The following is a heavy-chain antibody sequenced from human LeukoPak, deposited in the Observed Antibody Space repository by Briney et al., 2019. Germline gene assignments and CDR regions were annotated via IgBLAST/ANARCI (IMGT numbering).Heavy chain of an antibody. V-gene: IGHV3-21*01. Sequence: GGSLRLSCAASGFTFTTYSMTWLRHAPGNGLEWVSIISSGSSAIFSADALKGRFTISRDDAKNLLDLDMNSLRAEDTAVYSCARGHTAVTRHFDFWGQGTLVTVSS. CDR1: GFTFTTYS. D-gene: IGHD4-17*01. J-gene: IGHJ4*02. CDR3: ARGHTAVTRHFDF. CDR2: ISSGSSAI.